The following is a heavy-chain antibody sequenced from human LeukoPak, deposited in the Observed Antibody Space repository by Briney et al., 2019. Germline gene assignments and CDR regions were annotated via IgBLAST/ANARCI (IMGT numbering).Heavy chain of an antibody. CDR1: GFTFDDYA. J-gene: IGHJ6*02. CDR2: ISWNSGSI. V-gene: IGHV3-9*01. D-gene: IGHD2-15*01. CDR3: AKLLGRRLADYGMDV. Sequence: GRSLRLSCAASGFTFDDYAMHWVRQAPGKGLEWVSGISWNSGSIGYADSVKGRFTISRDNAKNSLYLQMNSLRAEDTASYYCAKLLGRRLADYGMDVWGQGTTVTVSS.